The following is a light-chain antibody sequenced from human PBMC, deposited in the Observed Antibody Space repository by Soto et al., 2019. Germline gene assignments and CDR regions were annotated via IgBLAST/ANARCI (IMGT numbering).Light chain of an antibody. CDR2: TVS. V-gene: IGKV1-39*01. CDR3: QQYNTIGET. CDR1: QSISNY. Sequence: DIQMTQSPSSLSASVGGRFTITFLASQSISNYLNWYQQKPGKAPNLLLHTVSRLQSGVPSRFSGSGSGTEFTLTITSLQPDDFATYYCQQYNTIGETFGQGTKVDIK. J-gene: IGKJ1*01.